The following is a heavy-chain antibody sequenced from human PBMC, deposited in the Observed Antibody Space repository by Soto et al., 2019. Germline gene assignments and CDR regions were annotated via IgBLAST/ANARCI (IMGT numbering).Heavy chain of an antibody. CDR3: ARRSGSMVRGVIHPWFDP. V-gene: IGHV4-39*01. CDR1: GGSISSSSYY. Sequence: SETLSLTCTVSGGSISSSSYYWGWIRQPPGKGLEWIGSIYYSGSTYYNPSLKSRVTISVDTSKNQFSRKLSSVTAADTAVYYCARRSGSMVRGVIHPWFDPWGQGTLVTVSS. D-gene: IGHD3-10*01. CDR2: IYYSGST. J-gene: IGHJ5*02.